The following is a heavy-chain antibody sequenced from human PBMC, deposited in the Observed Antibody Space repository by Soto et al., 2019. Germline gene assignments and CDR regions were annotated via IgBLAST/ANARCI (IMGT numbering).Heavy chain of an antibody. Sequence: GGSLRLSCAASGFTFSNAWMSWVRQAPGKGLEWVGRIKSKTDGGTTDYAAPVKGRFTISRDDSKNTLYLQMNSLKTEDTAVYYCTTDGPPNCSGGSCYSGYYYMDVWGKGTTVTVSS. CDR3: TTDGPPNCSGGSCYSGYYYMDV. V-gene: IGHV3-15*01. CDR2: IKSKTDGGTT. CDR1: GFTFSNAW. J-gene: IGHJ6*03. D-gene: IGHD2-15*01.